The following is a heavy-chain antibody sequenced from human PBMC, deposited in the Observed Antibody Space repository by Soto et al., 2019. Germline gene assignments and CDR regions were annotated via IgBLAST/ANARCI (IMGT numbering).Heavy chain of an antibody. D-gene: IGHD3-16*01. Sequence: QVQLQQWGAGLLKPSETLSLTCAVYGGSFSGYYWSWIRQPPGKGLEWIGEINHSGSTNYNPSLKSRVTISVYTSKNQFSLKLSSVTAADTAVYYCARLAGVGAPRGFDPWGQGTLVTVSS. J-gene: IGHJ5*02. CDR2: INHSGST. CDR1: GGSFSGYY. CDR3: ARLAGVGAPRGFDP. V-gene: IGHV4-34*01.